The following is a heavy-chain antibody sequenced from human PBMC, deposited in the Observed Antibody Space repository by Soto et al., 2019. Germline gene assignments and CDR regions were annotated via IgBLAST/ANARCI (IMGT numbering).Heavy chain of an antibody. D-gene: IGHD3-10*01. CDR1: GFTFSSYG. Sequence: GGSLRLSCAASGFTFSSYGMHWVRQAPGKGLEWVAVIWYDGSNKYYADSVKGRFTISRDNSKNTLYLQMNSLRAEDTAVYYCARDPMVRGVSLPVYFDYWGQGTLVTVSS. CDR2: IWYDGSNK. CDR3: ARDPMVRGVSLPVYFDY. V-gene: IGHV3-33*01. J-gene: IGHJ4*02.